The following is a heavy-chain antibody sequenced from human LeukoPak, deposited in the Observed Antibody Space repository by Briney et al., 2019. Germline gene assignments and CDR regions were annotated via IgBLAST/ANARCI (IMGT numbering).Heavy chain of an antibody. Sequence: GGSLRLSCAASGFTFSSYAMSWVRQAPGKGLEWVANIKQDGSEKYYVDSVKGRFTISRDNAKNSLYLQMNSLRAEDTALYYCAKDIRPGIAVAGSYFDYWGQGTLVTVSS. CDR1: GFTFSSYA. J-gene: IGHJ4*02. D-gene: IGHD6-19*01. V-gene: IGHV3-7*03. CDR3: AKDIRPGIAVAGSYFDY. CDR2: IKQDGSEK.